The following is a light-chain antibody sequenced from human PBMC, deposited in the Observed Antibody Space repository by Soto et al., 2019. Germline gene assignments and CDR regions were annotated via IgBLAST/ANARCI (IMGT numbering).Light chain of an antibody. CDR1: QRVSRN. V-gene: IGKV3-15*01. CDR2: GAS. CDR3: QQYNNWPPWT. Sequence: EIVMTQSPATLSVSPGERATFSCRASQRVSRNLAWYQQKPGQAPRLLIYGASTRATGIPARFSGSGSGTEFTLTISSLQSEDFAVYYCQQYNNWPPWTFGQGTKVEIK. J-gene: IGKJ1*01.